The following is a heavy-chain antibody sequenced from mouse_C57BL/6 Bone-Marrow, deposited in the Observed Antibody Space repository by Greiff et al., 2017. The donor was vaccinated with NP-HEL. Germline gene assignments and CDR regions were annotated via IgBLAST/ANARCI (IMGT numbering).Heavy chain of an antibody. Sequence: QVQLQQSGAELVRPGASVKLSCKASGYTFTDYEMHCVKQTPVHGLEWIGAIDPETCGTAYNQKFTGKATLTADTSSRTAYMEPRRLTSEGSSVYYCTRSDPLSSGYGFAYWGQGTLVTVSA. CDR1: GYTFTDYE. CDR3: TRSDPLSSGYGFAY. D-gene: IGHD3-2*02. CDR2: IDPETCGT. J-gene: IGHJ3*01. V-gene: IGHV1-23*01.